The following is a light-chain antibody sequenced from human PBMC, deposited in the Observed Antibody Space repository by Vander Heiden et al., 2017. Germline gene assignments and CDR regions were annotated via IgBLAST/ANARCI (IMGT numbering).Light chain of an antibody. CDR2: VAS. CDR3: QQSYSDPIT. Sequence: DIQMTQSPSSLSASVGDRVTITCRTSQTIGSSLNWYQQRPGKAPNLLIFVASRLQSGVPSRFSGGGSGTNFTLTISRLQPEDFATYYCQQSYSDPITFGRGTKVTIK. J-gene: IGKJ3*01. CDR1: QTIGSS. V-gene: IGKV1-39*01.